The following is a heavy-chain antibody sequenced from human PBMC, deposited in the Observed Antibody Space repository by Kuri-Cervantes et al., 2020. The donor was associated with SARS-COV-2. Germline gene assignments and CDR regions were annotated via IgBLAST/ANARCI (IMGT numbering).Heavy chain of an antibody. Sequence: SQTLSLTCAVYGRSFSGYYWSWIRQPPGKGLEWIGEINHSGSTNYNPSLKSRVTISVDTSKNQFSLKLSSVTAADTAVYYCAREYCYDSSGYYYTRYYYYYGMDVWGQGTTVTVSS. J-gene: IGHJ6*02. CDR2: INHSGST. D-gene: IGHD3-22*01. CDR1: GRSFSGYY. CDR3: AREYCYDSSGYYYTRYYYYYGMDV. V-gene: IGHV4-34*01.